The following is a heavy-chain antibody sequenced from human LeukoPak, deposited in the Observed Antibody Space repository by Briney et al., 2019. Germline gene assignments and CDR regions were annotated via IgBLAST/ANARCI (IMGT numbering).Heavy chain of an antibody. CDR1: GGTFSSYA. CDR2: IIPIFGTA. CDR3: ARVVEDSGSYYDY. Sequence: SVKVSCKASGGTFSSYAISWVRQAPGQGLEWMGRIIPIFGTANYAQKFQGRVTITTDESTSTAYMELGSLRSEDTAVYYCARVVEDSGSYYDYWGQGTLVTVSS. D-gene: IGHD1-26*01. J-gene: IGHJ4*02. V-gene: IGHV1-69*05.